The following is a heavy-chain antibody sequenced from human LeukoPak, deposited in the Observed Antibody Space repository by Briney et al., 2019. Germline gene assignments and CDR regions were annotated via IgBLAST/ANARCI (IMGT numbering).Heavy chain of an antibody. Sequence: PSETLSLTCTVSGGSISSYYWSWIRQPPGKGLEWIGYIYYSGSTNYNPSLKSRVTISVDTSKNQFSLKLSSVTAADTAVYYCARGEYSYGLYGMDVWGQGTTVTVSS. J-gene: IGHJ6*02. CDR3: ARGEYSYGLYGMDV. D-gene: IGHD5-18*01. CDR2: IYYSGST. V-gene: IGHV4-59*01. CDR1: GGSISSYY.